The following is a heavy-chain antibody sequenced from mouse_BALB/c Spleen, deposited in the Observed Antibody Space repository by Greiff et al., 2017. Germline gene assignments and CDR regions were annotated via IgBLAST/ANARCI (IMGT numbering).Heavy chain of an antibody. CDR2: ISSGGSYT. D-gene: IGHD1-1*01. CDR3: ARGVVGPYAMDY. J-gene: IGHJ4*01. CDR1: GFTFSSYA. Sequence: EVHLVESGGGLVKPGGSLKLSCAASGFTFSSYAMSWVRQSPEKRLEWVAEISSGGSYTYYPDTVTGRFTISRDNAKNTLYLEMSSLRSEDTAMYYCARGVVGPYAMDYWGQGTSVTVSS. V-gene: IGHV5-9-4*01.